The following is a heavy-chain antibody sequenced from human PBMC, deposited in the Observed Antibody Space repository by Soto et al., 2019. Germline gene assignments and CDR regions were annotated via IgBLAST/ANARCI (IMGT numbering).Heavy chain of an antibody. Sequence: ASVKVSCKASGYTFTSYGISWVRQAPGQGLEWMGWISAYNGNTNYAQKLQGRVTMTTDTSTSTAYMGLRSLRADDTAVYYCARDLGLITIFGVVIAPLNYWGQGTLVTVSS. CDR1: GYTFTSYG. D-gene: IGHD3-3*01. V-gene: IGHV1-18*01. CDR3: ARDLGLITIFGVVIAPLNY. CDR2: ISAYNGNT. J-gene: IGHJ4*02.